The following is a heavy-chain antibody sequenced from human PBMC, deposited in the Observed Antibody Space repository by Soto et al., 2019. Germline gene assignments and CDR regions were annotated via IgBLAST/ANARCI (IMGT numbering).Heavy chain of an antibody. CDR1: GFTFSSYA. CDR2: ISSTGST. Sequence: GGSLRLSXAASGFTFSSYAMTWVRQAPGKGLEWLSVISSTGSTYFADSVKGRFTISRDNSKNTLSLQMHSLRVDDTAVYYRAKVGSSAWYHNSYFDYWGQGTLVTVSS. CDR3: AKVGSSAWYHNSYFDY. D-gene: IGHD6-19*01. V-gene: IGHV3-23*01. J-gene: IGHJ4*02.